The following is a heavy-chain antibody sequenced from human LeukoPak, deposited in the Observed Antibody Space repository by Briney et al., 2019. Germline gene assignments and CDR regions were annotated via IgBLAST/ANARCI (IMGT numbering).Heavy chain of an antibody. D-gene: IGHD1-26*01. CDR2: TYYRSKWYT. Sequence: SQTLSLTCAISGDSVSSNSVAWNWIRESPSRGLEWLGRTYYRSKWYTDYAVSVKSRITINPDTSKNQFSLQLNSVTPEDTAVYYCTRDQGGSYVPWGQGTLVTVSS. V-gene: IGHV6-1*01. J-gene: IGHJ5*02. CDR3: TRDQGGSYVP. CDR1: GDSVSSNSVA.